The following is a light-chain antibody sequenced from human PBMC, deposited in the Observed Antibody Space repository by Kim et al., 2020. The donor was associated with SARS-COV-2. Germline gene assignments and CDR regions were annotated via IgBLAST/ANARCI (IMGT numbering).Light chain of an antibody. CDR3: HQCGTLPDS. Sequence: WYTGERATLYCRARQSVEGPFVAWYQNKPGKAPRLLSYRTSDRATGIPDRFSGSGYGTDFNLTISRLEPEDVAVYFCHQCGTLPDSFGQGTKLEI. J-gene: IGKJ2*03. V-gene: IGKV3-20*01. CDR2: RTS. CDR1: QSVEGPF.